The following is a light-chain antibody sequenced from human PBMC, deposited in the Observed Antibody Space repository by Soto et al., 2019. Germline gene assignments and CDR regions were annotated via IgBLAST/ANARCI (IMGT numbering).Light chain of an antibody. CDR2: GAS. CDR3: QQYNDWPTIT. CDR1: ESVRSG. Sequence: EVVLTQSPATLSVPPGDRATLSCRASESVRSGLAWYQQKPGQAPRLLIYGASIRAADVPPRFSGSGSVTEFTLTINSLQSEDFAVYYCQQYNDWPTITFGQGTRLETK. V-gene: IGKV3-15*01. J-gene: IGKJ5*01.